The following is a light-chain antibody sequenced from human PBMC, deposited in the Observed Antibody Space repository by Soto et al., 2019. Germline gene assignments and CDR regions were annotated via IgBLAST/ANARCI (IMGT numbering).Light chain of an antibody. J-gene: IGKJ2*01. CDR1: QSISNW. CDR2: RAS. Sequence: DIQMSQSPSTLSPSVGDRVTISCRASQSISNWLAWYQQKPGEAPELLIYRASNLQSGVPSRFSGSGSGTEFTLTISSLQTDDFVTYYCQQYHRYPYSFGPGTKLEI. V-gene: IGKV1-5*03. CDR3: QQYHRYPYS.